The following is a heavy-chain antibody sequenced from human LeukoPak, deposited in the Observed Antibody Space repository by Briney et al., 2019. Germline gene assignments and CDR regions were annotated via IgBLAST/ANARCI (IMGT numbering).Heavy chain of an antibody. CDR1: GGSISSYY. CDR2: IYTSGSN. CDR3: ARDSKRFGVNWFDP. D-gene: IGHD3-10*01. J-gene: IGHJ5*02. V-gene: IGHV4-4*07. Sequence: SETLSLTCTVSGGSISSYYWSWIRQPAGKGLEWIGRIYTSGSNNYNPSLKSRVTMSVDTSKNQFSLKLSSVTAADTAVYYCARDSKRFGVNWFDPWGQGTLVTVSS.